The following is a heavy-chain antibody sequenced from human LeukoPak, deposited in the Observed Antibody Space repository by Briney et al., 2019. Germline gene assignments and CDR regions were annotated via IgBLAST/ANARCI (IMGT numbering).Heavy chain of an antibody. CDR1: GYTFTSYG. CDR3: ARDLGASTVIFFDY. D-gene: IGHD4-17*01. Sequence: GASVKVSCKASGYTFTSYGISWVRQAPGQGLEWMGWISAYNGNTNYALKLQGRVTMTTDTSTGTAYMEMRSLRSDDTAVYYCARDLGASTVIFFDYWGQGTLVTVSS. CDR2: ISAYNGNT. J-gene: IGHJ4*02. V-gene: IGHV1-18*01.